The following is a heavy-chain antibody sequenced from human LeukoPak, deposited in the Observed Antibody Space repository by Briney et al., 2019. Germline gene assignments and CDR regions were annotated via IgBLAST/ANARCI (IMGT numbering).Heavy chain of an antibody. CDR2: ISNTSDTI. J-gene: IGHJ6*03. CDR3: ARVRKDIQSMVRGQDYYYYYMDV. V-gene: IGHV3-48*04. CDR1: GFTFSSYS. Sequence: GGSLRLSCAASGFTFSSYSMNWVRQAPGKGLEWVSYISNTSDTIYYADSVRGRFTISRDNAKNSLYLQMNRLRAEDTAVYYCARVRKDIQSMVRGQDYYYYYMDVWGKGTTVTISS. D-gene: IGHD3-10*01.